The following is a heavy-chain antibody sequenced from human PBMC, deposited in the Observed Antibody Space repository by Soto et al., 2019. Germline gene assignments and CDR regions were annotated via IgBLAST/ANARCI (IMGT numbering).Heavy chain of an antibody. CDR2: ISYDGVND. J-gene: IGHJ1*01. D-gene: IGHD6-19*01. CDR1: GFTFNNYG. V-gene: IGHV3-30*03. Sequence: QVQVVESGGGVVQPGAALRLSCAAFGFTFNNYGMHWVRQAPGKGLEWAALISYDGVNDYYSDCVKGRFTVSRDNFKKTVHLQRSSLRTDDTAVYYCAASGFSGGPISDLQHWGQGTLVTVSS. CDR3: AASGFSGGPISDLQH.